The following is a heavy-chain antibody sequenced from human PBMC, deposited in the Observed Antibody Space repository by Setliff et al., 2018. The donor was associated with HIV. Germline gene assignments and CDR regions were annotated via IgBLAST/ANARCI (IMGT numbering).Heavy chain of an antibody. CDR3: ARVSTAVTAAPLDY. V-gene: IGHV4-4*07. CDR1: GGSISSYY. D-gene: IGHD4-17*01. J-gene: IGHJ4*02. Sequence: SETLSLTCTVSGGSISSYYWSWIRQPAGKGLEWIGRIFSSGSTSYNSSLKSRVTMSVDTSKNQFSLRLTSVTAADTAVYYCARVSTAVTAAPLDYWSQGTLVTVSS. CDR2: IFSSGST.